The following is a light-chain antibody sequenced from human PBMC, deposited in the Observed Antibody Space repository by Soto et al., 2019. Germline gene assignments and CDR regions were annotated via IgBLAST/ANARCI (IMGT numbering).Light chain of an antibody. V-gene: IGKV3-20*01. Sequence: EIVLTQSPGTLSLSPGERATLSCRASQSVSSDLGWYQQKPGQAPRLLIYGASSRATGIPDRFSGSGSGTDFSLTISRLEPEDCAVYFCQQYGTSPRTFGQGTKVEIK. CDR3: QQYGTSPRT. J-gene: IGKJ1*01. CDR1: QSVSSD. CDR2: GAS.